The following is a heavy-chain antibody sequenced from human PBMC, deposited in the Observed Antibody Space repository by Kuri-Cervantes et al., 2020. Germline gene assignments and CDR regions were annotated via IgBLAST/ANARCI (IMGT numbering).Heavy chain of an antibody. J-gene: IGHJ6*03. V-gene: IGHV3-30-3*01. CDR3: ARDGSLHNWNYENYYYYMDV. CDR2: ISYDGSNK. D-gene: IGHD1-7*01. Sequence: GESLKISCAASGFTFSSYAMHWVRQAPGKGLEWVAVISYDGSNKYYADSVKGRFTISRDNSKNTLYLQMNSLRAEDTAVYYCARDGSLHNWNYENYYYYMDVWGKGTTVTVSS. CDR1: GFTFSSYA.